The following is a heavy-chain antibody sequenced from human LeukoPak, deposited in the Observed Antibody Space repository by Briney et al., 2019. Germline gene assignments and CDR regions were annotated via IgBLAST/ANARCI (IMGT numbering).Heavy chain of an antibody. J-gene: IGHJ4*02. CDR1: GYTFTNYY. Sequence: ASVKVSCEASGYTFTNYYIHWVRQAPGRGLEWRGIINPSGGSTTYAQKFQGRVTVTRDMSTSTVYMELSSLGSDDKAVYYCVRDSARRSWHYWGQGTLVTVSS. CDR2: INPSGGST. CDR3: VRDSARRSWHY. V-gene: IGHV1-46*01. D-gene: IGHD6-13*01.